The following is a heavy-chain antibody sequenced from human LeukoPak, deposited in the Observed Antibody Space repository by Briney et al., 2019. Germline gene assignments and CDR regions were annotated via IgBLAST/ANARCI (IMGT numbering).Heavy chain of an antibody. V-gene: IGHV3-30-3*01. Sequence: GRSLRLSCAASGFTFSSYAMHWVRQAPGKGLEWVAVISYDGSNKYYADSVKGRFTISRDNSKNSLYLQMNSLRAEDTAVYYCARARYSGYDYRFYFDYWGQGTLVTVSS. CDR2: ISYDGSNK. CDR3: ARARYSGYDYRFYFDY. CDR1: GFTFSSYA. D-gene: IGHD5-12*01. J-gene: IGHJ4*02.